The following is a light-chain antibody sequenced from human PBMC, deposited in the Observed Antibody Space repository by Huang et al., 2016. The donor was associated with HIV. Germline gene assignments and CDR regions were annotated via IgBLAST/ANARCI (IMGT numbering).Light chain of an antibody. CDR3: QQYNNWPPWT. CDR1: QSVSSN. V-gene: IGKV3-15*01. CDR2: GAS. Sequence: EIVMTQSPATLSVSPGERATLSCRASQSVSSNLAWYQQKPGQAPRRLIYGASTRATGIPARFSDSVSGTEFTLTISSLQSEDFAIYYCQQYNNWPPWTFGQGTKVEIK. J-gene: IGKJ1*01.